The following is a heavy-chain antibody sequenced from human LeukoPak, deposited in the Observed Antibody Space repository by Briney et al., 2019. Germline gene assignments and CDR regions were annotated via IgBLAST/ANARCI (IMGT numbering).Heavy chain of an antibody. CDR2: ISYDGSNK. Sequence: GGSLRLSCAASGFTFSSYWMSWVRQAPGKGLEWVAVISYDGSNKYYADSVKGRFTISRDNSKNTLYLQMNSLRAEDTAVYYCARDPEAGVDYWGQGTLVTVSS. CDR3: ARDPEAGVDY. CDR1: GFTFSSYW. V-gene: IGHV3-30*03. J-gene: IGHJ4*02.